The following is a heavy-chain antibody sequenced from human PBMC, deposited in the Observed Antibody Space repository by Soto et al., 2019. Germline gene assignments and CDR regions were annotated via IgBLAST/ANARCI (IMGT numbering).Heavy chain of an antibody. CDR3: ARDGDCSGGSCYSPLTAWTDY. CDR1: GFTFGSYS. J-gene: IGHJ4*02. CDR2: ISSSSSTI. V-gene: IGHV3-48*02. Sequence: PGGSLRLSCAASGFTFGSYSMNWVRQAPGKGLEWVSYISSSSSTIYYADSVKGRFTISRDNAKNSLYLQMNSLRDEDTAVYYCARDGDCSGGSCYSPLTAWTDYWGQGTLVTVSS. D-gene: IGHD2-15*01.